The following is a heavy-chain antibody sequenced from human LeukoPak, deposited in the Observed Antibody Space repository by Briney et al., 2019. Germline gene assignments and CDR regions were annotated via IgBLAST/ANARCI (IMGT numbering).Heavy chain of an antibody. J-gene: IGHJ3*02. CDR1: GGFFSGYY. CDR3: ARWYSSGWYLIGAFDI. V-gene: IGHV4-34*01. Sequence: PSETLSLTCAVYGGFFSGYYWSWIRQPPGKGLEWIGEINHSGSTNYNPSLKSRVTISVDTSKNQFSLKLSSVTAADTAVYYCARWYSSGWYLIGAFDIWGQGTMVTVSS. D-gene: IGHD6-19*01. CDR2: INHSGST.